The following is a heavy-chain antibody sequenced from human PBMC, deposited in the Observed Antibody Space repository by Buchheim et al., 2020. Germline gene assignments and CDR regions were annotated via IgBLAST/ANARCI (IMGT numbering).Heavy chain of an antibody. J-gene: IGHJ4*02. CDR2: ISRSGDTT. V-gene: IGHV3-23*01. Sequence: EAQLLESGGGLVQPGGSLRLSCAVSGFTFSNSAMTWVRQAPGKGLEWVSAISRSGDTTYYADSVMGRFTIPRATSKNTLYLQMNSLRVDDTAVYYCAKEEVPNDYWGLGTL. CDR1: GFTFSNSA. CDR3: AKEEVPNDY.